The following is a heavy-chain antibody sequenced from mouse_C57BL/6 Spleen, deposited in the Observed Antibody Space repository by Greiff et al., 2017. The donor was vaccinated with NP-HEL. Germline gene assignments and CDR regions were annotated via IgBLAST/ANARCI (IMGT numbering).Heavy chain of an antibody. Sequence: VQLQESGAELVKPGASVKISCKASGYAFSSYWMNWVKQRPGKGLEWIGQIYPGDGDTNYNGKFKGKATLTADKSSSTAYMQLSSLTSEDSAVYFCARSSYYEYDVGFAYWGQGTLVTVSA. V-gene: IGHV1-80*01. CDR2: IYPGDGDT. J-gene: IGHJ3*01. D-gene: IGHD2-4*01. CDR1: GYAFSSYW. CDR3: ARSSYYEYDVGFAY.